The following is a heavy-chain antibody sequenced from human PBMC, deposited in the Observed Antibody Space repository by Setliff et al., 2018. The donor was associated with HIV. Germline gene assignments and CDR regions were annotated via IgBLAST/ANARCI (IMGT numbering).Heavy chain of an antibody. V-gene: IGHV4-30-4*08. CDR1: GGSISSADYH. CDR2: INHSGTA. D-gene: IGHD1-1*01. J-gene: IGHJ4*02. Sequence: TLSHTCTVSGGSISSADYHWSWIRQPPGEGLEYIGQINHSGTAYYTPSLKSRLTMSIDTSKNQFSLNLTSVTAADTAVYYCARVRTGDRSFDFWGQGTLVTVSS. CDR3: ARVRTGDRSFDF.